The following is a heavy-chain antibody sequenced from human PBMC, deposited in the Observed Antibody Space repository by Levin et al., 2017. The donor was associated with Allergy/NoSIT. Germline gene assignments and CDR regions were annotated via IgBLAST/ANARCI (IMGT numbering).Heavy chain of an antibody. J-gene: IGHJ4*02. CDR3: AGDRSGNYLAFEA. CDR1: YDFTNKNF. Sequence: SETLSLTCNVSYDFTNKNFWSWIRQPPGKGLEWIGYISHSGSTNYNPSLKSRVTISLDPSKNHISLRLISVTAADAAIYYCAGDRSGNYLAFEAWGEGTQVAVSS. CDR2: ISHSGST. D-gene: IGHD1-26*01. V-gene: IGHV4-59*01.